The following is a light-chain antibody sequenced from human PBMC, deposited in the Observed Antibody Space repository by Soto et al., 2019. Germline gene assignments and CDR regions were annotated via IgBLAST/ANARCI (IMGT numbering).Light chain of an antibody. J-gene: IGLJ1*01. V-gene: IGLV1-44*01. CDR1: SSNIGSNT. CDR3: ATWDDSLNGFYV. CDR2: SNN. Sequence: QSVLTQPPSASGTPGQRVTISCSGSSSNIGSNTVNWYQQLPGTAPKLLIYSNNQRPSGVPDRFSGSKSGTSASLAISGLRSDDEADYFCATWDDSLNGFYVFGTGIKVTVL.